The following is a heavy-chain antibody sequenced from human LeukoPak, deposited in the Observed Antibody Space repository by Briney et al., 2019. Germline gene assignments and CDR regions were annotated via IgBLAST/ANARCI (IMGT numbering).Heavy chain of an antibody. Sequence: PSETLSLTCAVYGGSFSGYYWSWIRQPPGKGLEWIGEINHSGNTNYNPSLKSRVTISVDTSKNQFSLKLSSVTAADTAVYYCARRRIQPRVIDYWGQGTLVTVSS. CDR3: ARRRIQPRVIDY. D-gene: IGHD5-18*01. V-gene: IGHV4-34*01. J-gene: IGHJ4*02. CDR1: GGSFSGYY. CDR2: INHSGNT.